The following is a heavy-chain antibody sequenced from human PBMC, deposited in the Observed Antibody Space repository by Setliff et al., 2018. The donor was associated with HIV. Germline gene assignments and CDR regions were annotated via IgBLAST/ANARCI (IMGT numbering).Heavy chain of an antibody. V-gene: IGHV4-34*01. J-gene: IGHJ4*02. CDR1: GGSFSGSY. Sequence: SETLSLTCAVYGGSFSGSYWSWIRQPPGKGLEWIGEINHSGSTNYSPSLKSRVTISVDTSKNQFSLKLSSVTAADTAVHYCASRRAAMWHGLFVGFENWGQGTLVTVSS. D-gene: IGHD1-26*01. CDR2: INHSGST. CDR3: ASRRAAMWHGLFVGFEN.